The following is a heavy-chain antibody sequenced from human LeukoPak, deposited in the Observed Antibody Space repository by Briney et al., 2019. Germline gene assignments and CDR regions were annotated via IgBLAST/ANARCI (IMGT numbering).Heavy chain of an antibody. CDR3: ARVEDIVVVPAAIPTGAFDI. V-gene: IGHV4-59*01. J-gene: IGHJ3*02. D-gene: IGHD2-2*01. Sequence: SETLSLTCTVSGGSISSYYWSWIRQPPGKGLEWIGYIYYSGSTNYNPSLKSRVTISVDTSKNQFSLKLSSVTAADTAVYYCARVEDIVVVPAAIPTGAFDIWGQGTMVTVSS. CDR1: GGSISSYY. CDR2: IYYSGST.